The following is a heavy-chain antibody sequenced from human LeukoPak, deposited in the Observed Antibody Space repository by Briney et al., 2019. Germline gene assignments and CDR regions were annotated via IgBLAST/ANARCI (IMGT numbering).Heavy chain of an antibody. Sequence: ASVKVSCKASGGTFSSYAISWVRQATGQGLEWMGWMNPNSGNTGYAQKFQGRVTMTRNTSISTAYMELSSLRSEDTAVYYCARAGAVVVAAIDYWGQGTLVTVSS. CDR3: ARAGAVVVAAIDY. CDR2: MNPNSGNT. V-gene: IGHV1-8*02. D-gene: IGHD2-15*01. J-gene: IGHJ4*02. CDR1: GGTFSSYA.